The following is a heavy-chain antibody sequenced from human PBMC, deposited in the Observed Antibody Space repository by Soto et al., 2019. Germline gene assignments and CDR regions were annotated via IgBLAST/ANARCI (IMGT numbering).Heavy chain of an antibody. CDR2: IGSSTNFI. Sequence: LRLSCAASGFTLKSYSMNWVRQAPGKGLEWVSSIGSSTNFIHYADSVKGRFTVSRDNAKNSLYLQMNSLRAEDTAVYYCTRDRWNYDILTGSDYYYGMDVWGQGTTVTVSS. J-gene: IGHJ6*02. D-gene: IGHD3-9*01. CDR1: GFTLKSYS. V-gene: IGHV3-21*01. CDR3: TRDRWNYDILTGSDYYYGMDV.